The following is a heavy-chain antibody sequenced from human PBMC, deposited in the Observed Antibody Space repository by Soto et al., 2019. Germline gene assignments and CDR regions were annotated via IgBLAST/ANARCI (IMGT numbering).Heavy chain of an antibody. CDR3: ARHPRGNWVDH. Sequence: PSETLSLTCAVYGGSFSGYYWSWIRQPPGKGLEWIGEINHSGSTNYNPSLKSRVTISVDTSKNQFSLRLSSLTAADTAVYYCARHPRGNWVDHWGQGILVTVS. V-gene: IGHV4-34*01. J-gene: IGHJ5*02. CDR2: INHSGST. CDR1: GGSFSGYY.